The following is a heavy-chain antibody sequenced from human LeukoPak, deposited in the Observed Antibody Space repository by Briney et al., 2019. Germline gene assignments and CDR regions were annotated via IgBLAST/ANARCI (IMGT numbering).Heavy chain of an antibody. J-gene: IGHJ4*02. Sequence: SETLSLTCTVSGGSVSGSSIVNYYWSWIRQPPGKGLEWIGYVSYSGETNFNPSLRSRVTMSVDTSKNHISLKLSSVTAADTAVYYCARGVYIAAAQYGYWGQGTLVTVSS. D-gene: IGHD6-13*01. CDR2: VSYSGET. CDR1: GGSVSGSSIVNYY. V-gene: IGHV4-61*03. CDR3: ARGVYIAAAQYGY.